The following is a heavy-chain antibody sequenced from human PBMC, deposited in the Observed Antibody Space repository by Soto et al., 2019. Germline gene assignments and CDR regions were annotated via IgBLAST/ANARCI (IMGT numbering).Heavy chain of an antibody. Sequence: GGSLSLSCAASGFTFSSYAMSWVRQAPGKGLEWVSAISGSGGSTYYADSVKGRFTISRDNSKNTLYLQMNSLRAEDTAVYYCAKHNGGTPYGMDVWGQGTTVTVSS. D-gene: IGHD1-1*01. V-gene: IGHV3-23*01. CDR3: AKHNGGTPYGMDV. CDR1: GFTFSSYA. J-gene: IGHJ6*02. CDR2: ISGSGGST.